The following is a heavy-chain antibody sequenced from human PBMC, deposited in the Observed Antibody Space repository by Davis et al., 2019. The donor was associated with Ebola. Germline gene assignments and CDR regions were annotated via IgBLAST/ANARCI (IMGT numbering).Heavy chain of an antibody. CDR2: ISGSGGST. V-gene: IGHV3-23*01. CDR1: GFTFSSYA. J-gene: IGHJ4*02. CDR3: AKGLMRVATILLFDY. Sequence: GESLKISCTASGFTFSSYAMSWVRQAPGKGLEWVSAISGSGGSTYYADSVKGRFTISRDNSKNTLYLQMNSLRAEDTAVYYCAKGLMRVATILLFDYWGQGTLVTVSS. D-gene: IGHD5-12*01.